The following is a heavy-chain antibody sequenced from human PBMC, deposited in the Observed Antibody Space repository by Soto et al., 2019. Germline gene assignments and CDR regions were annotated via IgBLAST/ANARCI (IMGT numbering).Heavy chain of an antibody. Sequence: QVQLVQSGAEVKKPESSVKVSCKASGGTFSSYAISWVRQAPGQGLEWMGGIIPIFGTANYAQKFQGRVTITADKSTSTAYMELSSLRSEDTAVYYCARDRDTMVRGTRDYYYYGMDVWGQGTTVTVSS. CDR3: ARDRDTMVRGTRDYYYYGMDV. CDR1: GGTFSSYA. J-gene: IGHJ6*02. D-gene: IGHD3-10*01. V-gene: IGHV1-69*06. CDR2: IIPIFGTA.